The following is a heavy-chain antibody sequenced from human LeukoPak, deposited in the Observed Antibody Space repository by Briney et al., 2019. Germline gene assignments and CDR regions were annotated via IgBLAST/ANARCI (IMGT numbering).Heavy chain of an antibody. CDR1: GVTLSSYA. J-gene: IGHJ5*02. D-gene: IGHD2-2*01. V-gene: IGHV3-23*01. CDR3: VKASYCSSTSCYPSNPNWFDP. CDR2: ISGSGGGT. Sequence: PGGSLRLSCAASGVTLSSYAMSWVRQAPGKGLEWVSAISGSGGGTNYADSAKGRFTISRDNSKNTLYLQMNSLRAEDTAVYYCVKASYCSSTSCYPSNPNWFDPWGQGTLVTVSS.